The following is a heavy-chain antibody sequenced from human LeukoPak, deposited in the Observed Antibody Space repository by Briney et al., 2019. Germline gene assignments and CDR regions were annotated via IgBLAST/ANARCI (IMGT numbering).Heavy chain of an antibody. CDR1: GFTFSSYA. D-gene: IGHD6-6*01. CDR2: ISGSGGST. CDR3: AKDLEQLVRGYFDY. Sequence: PGGSLRLSCAASGFTFSSYAMSWVRQAPGKGLEWVSAISGSGGSTYYADSVMGRFTISRDNSKNTLYLQMNSLRAEDTAVYYCAKDLEQLVRGYFDYWGQGTLVTVSS. J-gene: IGHJ4*02. V-gene: IGHV3-23*01.